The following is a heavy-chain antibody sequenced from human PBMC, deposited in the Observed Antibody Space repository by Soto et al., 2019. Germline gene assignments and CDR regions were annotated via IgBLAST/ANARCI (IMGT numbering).Heavy chain of an antibody. D-gene: IGHD4-17*01. V-gene: IGHV2-5*02. CDR3: AHAGDYDLLSFDH. Sequence: QITLKESGPPLVRPAQTLTLTCAFSGFSLTTTSMGVAWIRQPPGKALEWLALIYWDDDQRYSPSLKDRLTISKATSRSRVVLTLSNMNPEDTGTYCCAHAGDYDLLSFDHWGPGTLVTVSS. J-gene: IGHJ4*02. CDR1: GFSLTTTSMG. CDR2: IYWDDDQ.